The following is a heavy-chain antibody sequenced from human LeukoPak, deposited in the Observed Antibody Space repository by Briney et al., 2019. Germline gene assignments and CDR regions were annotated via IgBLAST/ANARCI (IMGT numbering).Heavy chain of an antibody. V-gene: IGHV4-59*11. CDR1: GGSISSHY. Sequence: PSETLSLTCTVSGGSISSHYWSWIRQPPGKGLEWIGYIYYSGSTNYNPSLKSRVTISVDTSKNQFSLKLSSVTAADTAVYYCARYGGYGHYWGQGTLATVSS. CDR2: IYYSGST. D-gene: IGHD5-12*01. CDR3: ARYGGYGHY. J-gene: IGHJ4*02.